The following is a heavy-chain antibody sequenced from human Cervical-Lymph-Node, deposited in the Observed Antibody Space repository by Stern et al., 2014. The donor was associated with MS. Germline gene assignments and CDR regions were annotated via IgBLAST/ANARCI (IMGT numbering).Heavy chain of an antibody. J-gene: IGHJ4*02. CDR1: GFSFTNYG. V-gene: IGHV3-30*18. CDR2: ISYDGTTN. Sequence: VQLVQSGGGVVQPGRSLRLSCAASGFSFTNYGMHWVRQAPGKGLEWVAVISYDGTTNYYTDSVKGRFTISRDNSKNTLFLQMSSLRIEDTAVYYCVKSGGDSQYFHYWGQGTLVTVSS. CDR3: VKSGGDSQYFHY. D-gene: IGHD2-21*01.